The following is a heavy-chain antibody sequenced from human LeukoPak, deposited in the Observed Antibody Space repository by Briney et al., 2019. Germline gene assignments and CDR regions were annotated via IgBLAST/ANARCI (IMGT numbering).Heavy chain of an antibody. Sequence: GGSLRLSCAASGFTFSSYAMSWVRQAPGKGLEWVSTISGSGGSTYYADSVKGRFTISRDNSKNTLYLQMNSLRAEDTAVYYCARSRIQLWLALDYWGQGTLVTVSS. CDR2: ISGSGGST. D-gene: IGHD5-18*01. J-gene: IGHJ4*02. V-gene: IGHV3-23*01. CDR1: GFTFSSYA. CDR3: ARSRIQLWLALDY.